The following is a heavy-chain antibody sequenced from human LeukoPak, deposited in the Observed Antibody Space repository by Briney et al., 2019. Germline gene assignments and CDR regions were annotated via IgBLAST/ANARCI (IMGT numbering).Heavy chain of an antibody. CDR3: AKAMWYDSSGYYYGN. V-gene: IGHV3-23*01. CDR1: GFTFSSYA. Sequence: PGGSLRLSCAASGFTFSSYAMSWVRQAPGKGLECVSAISGSGGSTYYADSVKGRFTISRDNSKNTLYLQMNSLRAEDTAVYYCAKAMWYDSSGYYYGNWGQGTLVTVSS. J-gene: IGHJ4*02. D-gene: IGHD3-22*01. CDR2: ISGSGGST.